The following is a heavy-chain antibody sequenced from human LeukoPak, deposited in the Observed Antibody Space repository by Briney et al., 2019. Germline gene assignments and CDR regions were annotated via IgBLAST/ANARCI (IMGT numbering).Heavy chain of an antibody. Sequence: GESLKISCKGSGYSFTNYWIGWVRQMPGKGLEWMGIIYPGDSDSRNSPSFQAQVSISAAKSTNTAYLQWSSLKASDTAMYYCARLSVIAADGTHYFDYWGQGTLVTVSS. J-gene: IGHJ4*02. CDR1: GYSFTNYW. CDR3: ARLSVIAADGTHYFDY. CDR2: IYPGDSDS. D-gene: IGHD6-13*01. V-gene: IGHV5-51*01.